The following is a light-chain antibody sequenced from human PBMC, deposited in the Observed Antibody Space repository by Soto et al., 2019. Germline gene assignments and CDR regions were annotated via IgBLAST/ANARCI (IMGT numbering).Light chain of an antibody. V-gene: IGKV3-20*01. CDR3: QQSGSSSGWT. CDR2: GAS. Sequence: EIVLTQSPGTLSLSPGERATLSCRAGQSVSSSYLAWYQQKPGQAPRLLIYGASNRATGIPDRFSGSGSGTDFTLTISRLEPEDFAVYYCQQSGSSSGWTFGQGTRVEI. CDR1: QSVSSSY. J-gene: IGKJ1*01.